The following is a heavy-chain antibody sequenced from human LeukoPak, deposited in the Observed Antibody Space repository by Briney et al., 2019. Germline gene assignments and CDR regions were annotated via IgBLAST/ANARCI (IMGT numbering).Heavy chain of an antibody. CDR2: ISPDGSAT. V-gene: IGHV3-7*01. Sequence: GGSLRLSCEASGFTFSDHWMSWVRQAPGKGPEWVANISPDGSATFYVDSVKGRVTISRDNAKNSLYLQMYSLRAEDTAVYYCVRSIDYWGQGTLVTVSS. J-gene: IGHJ4*02. CDR3: VRSIDY. CDR1: GFTFSDHW.